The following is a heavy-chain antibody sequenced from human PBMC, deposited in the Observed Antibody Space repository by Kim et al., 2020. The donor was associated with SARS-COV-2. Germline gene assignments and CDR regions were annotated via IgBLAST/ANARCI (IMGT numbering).Heavy chain of an antibody. D-gene: IGHD3-3*01. CDR3: AKAGYDFWSGYTHTPPMEYYYYGMDV. J-gene: IGHJ6*02. CDR1: GFTFSSYA. Sequence: GGSLRLSCAASGFTFSSYAMSWVRQAPGKGLEWVSAISGSGGSTYYADSVKGRFTISRDNSKNTLYLQMNSLRAEDTAVYYCAKAGYDFWSGYTHTPPMEYYYYGMDVWGQGTTVTVSS. CDR2: ISGSGGST. V-gene: IGHV3-23*01.